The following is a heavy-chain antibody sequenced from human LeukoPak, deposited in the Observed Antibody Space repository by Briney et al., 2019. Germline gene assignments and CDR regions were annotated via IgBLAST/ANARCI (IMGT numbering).Heavy chain of an antibody. D-gene: IGHD6-25*01. CDR2: ISADDGNT. CDR3: ARDWTGQQRLAHCFDP. J-gene: IGHJ5*02. Sequence: ASVKVSCAASGYTFTSYGISWVRQAPGQGLEWVGCISADDGNTYYAQTLKGRVTMSTDTTKNTPYMQMSSLRADDTAVYYCARDWTGQQRLAHCFDPWGEGTLVTVSS. V-gene: IGHV1-18*01. CDR1: GYTFTSYG.